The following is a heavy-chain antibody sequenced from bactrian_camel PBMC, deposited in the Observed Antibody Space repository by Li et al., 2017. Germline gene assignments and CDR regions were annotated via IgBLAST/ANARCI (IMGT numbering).Heavy chain of an antibody. CDR2: ISSDGSET. CDR1: GFTFSGYG. J-gene: IGHJ4*01. CDR3: AAVRGTRPDPSCVKETHESWNDNY. D-gene: IGHD1*01. Sequence: HVQLVESGGGLVQPGGSLRLSCIASGFTFSGYGMSWVRQAPGKGLEWVCGISSDGSETYYGDSVKGRFTISRDNAKNTLFLQMNSLKPEDTAKYYCAAVRGTRPDPSCVKETHESWNDNYWGQGTQVTVS. V-gene: IGHV3S6*01.